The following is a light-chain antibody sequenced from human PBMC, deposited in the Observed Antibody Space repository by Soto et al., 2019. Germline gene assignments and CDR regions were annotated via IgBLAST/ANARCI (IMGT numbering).Light chain of an antibody. CDR3: QQLNSYPR. CDR2: SAT. J-gene: IGKJ1*01. V-gene: IGKV1-9*01. Sequence: IQLTQSPSSLSASIVXRXXXXPXASQAIRNYLAWYQQKPGQAPKLLIYSATTLQSEVPSRFSGSGSGTEFTLTIDSLQPEDVATYYCQQLNSYPRFGQGTKVDIK. CDR1: QAIRNY.